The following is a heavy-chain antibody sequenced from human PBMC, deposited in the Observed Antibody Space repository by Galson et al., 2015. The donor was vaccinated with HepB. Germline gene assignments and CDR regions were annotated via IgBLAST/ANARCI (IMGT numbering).Heavy chain of an antibody. CDR2: ISSSSSYI. V-gene: IGHV3-21*01. D-gene: IGHD6-19*01. CDR3: ARDPYSSGWYAFDY. CDR1: GFTFSSYS. J-gene: IGHJ4*02. Sequence: SLRLSCAASGFTFSSYSMNWVRQAPGKGLEWVSSISSSSSYIYYADSVKGRFTISRDNAKNSLYLQMNSLRAEDTAVYYCARDPYSSGWYAFDYWGQGTLVTVSS.